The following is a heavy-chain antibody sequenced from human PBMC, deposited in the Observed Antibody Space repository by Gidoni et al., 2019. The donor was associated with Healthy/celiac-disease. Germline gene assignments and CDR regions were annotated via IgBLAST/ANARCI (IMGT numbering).Heavy chain of an antibody. J-gene: IGHJ3*02. Sequence: EVQLVESGGGLIQPGGSLRLSCAASGFTVSSNYMSWVRQAPGKGLEWVSVIYSGGSTYYADSVKGRFTISRDNSKNTLYLQMNSLRAEDTAVYYCARDRGSYFNNDAFDIWGQGTMVTVSS. V-gene: IGHV3-53*01. CDR1: GFTVSSNY. CDR3: ARDRGSYFNNDAFDI. D-gene: IGHD1-26*01. CDR2: IYSGGST.